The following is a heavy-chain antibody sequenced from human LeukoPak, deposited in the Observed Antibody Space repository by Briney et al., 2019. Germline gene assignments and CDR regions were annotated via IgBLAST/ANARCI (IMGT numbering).Heavy chain of an antibody. V-gene: IGHV3-21*01. CDR3: ARGAQTVAAVDNWFDP. D-gene: IGHD6-13*01. CDR1: GFTFSSYS. CDR2: ISSSSYI. Sequence: TGGSLRLSCAASGFTFSSYSMNWVRQAPGKGLEWVSSISSSSYIYYADSVKGRFTISRDNARKSLYLQMNSLRAEDTAVYYCARGAQTVAAVDNWFDPWGQGTLVTVSS. J-gene: IGHJ5*02.